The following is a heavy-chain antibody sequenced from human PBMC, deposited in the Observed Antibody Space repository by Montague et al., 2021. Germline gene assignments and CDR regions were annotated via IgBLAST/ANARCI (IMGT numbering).Heavy chain of an antibody. J-gene: IGHJ4*02. CDR3: ARGRHEINMIVVVMVGGEYYFDY. CDR2: INHRGNT. D-gene: IGHD3-22*01. Sequence: SETLSLTCAVYGESFSGFYWTWIRQPPGKGLEWIGEINHRGNTNYNSSLKSRVTISIDTSKNQFSLSLSSVTAADTAVYYCARGRHEINMIVVVMVGGEYYFDYWSQGNLVTVSS. V-gene: IGHV4-34*01. CDR1: GESFSGFY.